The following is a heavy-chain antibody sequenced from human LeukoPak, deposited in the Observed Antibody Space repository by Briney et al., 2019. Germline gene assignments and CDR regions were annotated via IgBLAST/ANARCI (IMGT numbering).Heavy chain of an antibody. J-gene: IGHJ4*02. CDR1: EFTFSSYG. Sequence: GGSLRLSCAASEFTFSSYGMSWVRQAPGKGLEWVSSTSSSSNYIYYADSVKGRFTISRDNAKNSLYLQMNSLRAEDTAVYYCARGGVGATTSPVSYWGQGTLVTVSS. CDR3: ARGGVGATTSPVSY. V-gene: IGHV3-21*01. D-gene: IGHD1-26*01. CDR2: TSSSSNYI.